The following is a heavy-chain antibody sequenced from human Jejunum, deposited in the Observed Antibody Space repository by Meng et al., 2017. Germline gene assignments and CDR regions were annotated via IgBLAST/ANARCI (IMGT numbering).Heavy chain of an antibody. CDR1: GGSLRGYY. CDR2: IHFSGST. CDR3: VRRRNSASSLFDH. D-gene: IGHD2/OR15-2a*01. J-gene: IGHJ5*02. Sequence: SETLSLTCAVYGGSLRGYYWSWIRQAPEKGLEYIGDIHFSGSTTYMPSVRSRLTLSLDRTNNQLSLNLDSVTAADTATYYCVRRRNSASSLFDHWGQGALVTVSS. V-gene: IGHV4-34*01.